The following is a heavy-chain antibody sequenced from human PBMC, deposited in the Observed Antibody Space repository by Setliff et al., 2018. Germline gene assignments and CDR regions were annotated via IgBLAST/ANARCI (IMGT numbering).Heavy chain of an antibody. D-gene: IGHD3-22*01. CDR1: GGSISSSSYY. Sequence: SETLSLTCTVSGGSISSSSYYWGWIRQSPGKGLEWIGTSESTYNNPSFKSRLTISVDTSKNQFSLKLSSVTAADTAVYYCARGPQKFYSDTSGYYYDALYYYYMDVWGKGTTVTVSS. V-gene: IGHV4-39*01. CDR2: SEST. CDR3: ARGPQKFYSDTSGYYYDALYYYYMDV. J-gene: IGHJ6*03.